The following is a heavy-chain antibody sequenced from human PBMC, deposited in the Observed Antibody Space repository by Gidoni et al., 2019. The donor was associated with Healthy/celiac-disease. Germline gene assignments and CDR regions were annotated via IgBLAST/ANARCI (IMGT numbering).Heavy chain of an antibody. CDR1: GFTFSSYA. CDR2: ISGSGGST. V-gene: IGHV3-23*01. Sequence: EVQLLESGGGLVQPGGSLRLSCAASGFTFSSYAMSWVRQAPGKGLEWVSAISGSGGSTYYADSGKGRFTISRDNSKNTLYLQMNSLRAEDTAVYYCAKSQLGHYYYYMDVWGKGTTVTVSS. CDR3: AKSQLGHYYYYMDV. D-gene: IGHD6-6*01. J-gene: IGHJ6*03.